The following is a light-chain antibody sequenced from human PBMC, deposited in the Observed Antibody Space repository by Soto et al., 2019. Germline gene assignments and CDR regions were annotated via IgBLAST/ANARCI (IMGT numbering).Light chain of an antibody. V-gene: IGKV3-20*01. J-gene: IGKJ1*01. CDR1: QSISNNY. CDR2: GAS. Sequence: EIVLTQSPGTLSLSPGERATLSCRASQSISNNYLAWYQQKPGQAPRLLIYGASSRATGIPDRFSGSGSGTDFSLTISRLEPEDFAVYYCQQYGSSPQTFGQGTKVDIK. CDR3: QQYGSSPQT.